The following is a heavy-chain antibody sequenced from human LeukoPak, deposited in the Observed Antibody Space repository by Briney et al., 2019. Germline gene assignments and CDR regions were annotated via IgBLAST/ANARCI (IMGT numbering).Heavy chain of an antibody. CDR1: GGSISSYY. J-gene: IGHJ4*02. V-gene: IGHV4-59*08. CDR3: ARLLTGSTSWHIDY. D-gene: IGHD2-2*01. CDR2: IYYSGST. Sequence: PSETLSLTCSVSGGSISSYYWSWIWQPPGKGLEWIGYIYYSGSTNYNPSLKSRVTISVDTSKNQFSLKVSSVTAADTAVYYCARLLTGSTSWHIDYWGQGTLVTVSS.